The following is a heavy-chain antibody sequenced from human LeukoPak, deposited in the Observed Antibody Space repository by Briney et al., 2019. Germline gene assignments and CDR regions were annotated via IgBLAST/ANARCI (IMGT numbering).Heavy chain of an antibody. Sequence: GGSLRLSCTASGFTFGDYAMSWFRQAPGKGLEWVGFIRSKAYGGTTEYAASVKGRFTISRDDSKSIAYLQMNSLKTEDTAVYYCTRDVEMATPTREYWGQGTLVTVSS. D-gene: IGHD5-24*01. CDR1: GFTFGDYA. CDR2: IRSKAYGGTT. CDR3: TRDVEMATPTREY. J-gene: IGHJ4*02. V-gene: IGHV3-49*03.